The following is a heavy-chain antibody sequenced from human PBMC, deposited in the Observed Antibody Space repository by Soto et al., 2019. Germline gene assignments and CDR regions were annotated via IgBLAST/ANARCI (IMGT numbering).Heavy chain of an antibody. J-gene: IGHJ6*02. CDR1: GGSISSGGYS. CDR2: IYHSGST. CDR3: ACIFSGGCSDGFYYYGMDV. Sequence: SETLSLTCAVSGGSISSGGYSWSWIRQPPGKGLEWIGYIYHSGSTYCNPSLKSRVTISVDTSKNQFSLKLTSVTAADTAVYYCACIFSGGCSDGFYYYGMDVWGQGTTVTVSS. D-gene: IGHD5-18*01. V-gene: IGHV4-30-2*01.